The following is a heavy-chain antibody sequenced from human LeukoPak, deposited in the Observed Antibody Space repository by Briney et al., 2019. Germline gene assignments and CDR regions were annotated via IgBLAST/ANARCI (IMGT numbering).Heavy chain of an antibody. CDR3: ARDLHGYYGSGSYYVY. Sequence: GRSLRLSCAASGFTFSSYAMHWVRQAPGKGLEWVAVISYDGSNKYYADSVKGRFTISRDNSKNTLYLQMNSLRAEDTAVYYCARDLHGYYGSGSYYVYWGQGTLVTVSS. CDR1: GFTFSSYA. CDR2: ISYDGSNK. V-gene: IGHV3-30-3*01. D-gene: IGHD3-10*01. J-gene: IGHJ4*02.